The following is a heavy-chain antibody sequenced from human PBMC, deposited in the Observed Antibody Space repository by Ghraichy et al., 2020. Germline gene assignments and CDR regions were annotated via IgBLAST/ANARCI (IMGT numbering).Heavy chain of an antibody. CDR2: VSTYNSDT. J-gene: IGHJ5*02. Sequence: ASVKVSCKTSGYDFTTYGINWMRQAPGQGPEWMGWVSTYNSDTYYTHKFRGRVTMTTETSTRTAYMELRTLTSDDTAVYYCARGPEAWGQGTLVSVSS. D-gene: IGHD1-14*01. V-gene: IGHV1-18*04. CDR1: GYDFTTYG. CDR3: ARGPEA.